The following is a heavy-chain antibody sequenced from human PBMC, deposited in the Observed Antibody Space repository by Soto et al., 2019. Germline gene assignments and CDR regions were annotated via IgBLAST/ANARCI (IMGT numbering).Heavy chain of an antibody. V-gene: IGHV3-23*01. CDR1: GFTFSSYA. CDR2: VSIGGST. D-gene: IGHD2-15*01. Sequence: PGGSLRLSCAASGFTFSSYAMGWVRQGPGKGLEWVAVVSIGGSTHYADSVRGRFTISRDNSKNTLSLQMNSLIAEDTAVYFCAERRGAGGHFDYWGQGALVTVSS. CDR3: AERRGAGGHFDY. J-gene: IGHJ4*02.